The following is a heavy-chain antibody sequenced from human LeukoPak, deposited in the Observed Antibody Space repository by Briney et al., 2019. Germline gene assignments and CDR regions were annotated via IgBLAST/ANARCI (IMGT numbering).Heavy chain of an antibody. D-gene: IGHD1-1*01. J-gene: IGHJ4*02. CDR3: AKDETELYYFDY. V-gene: IGHV3-30*02. Sequence: PGGSLRLSCAASGFTFSSYGMHWVRQAPAKGLEWVAFIRYDGSNKYYADSVKGRFTVSRDNSKNTLYLQMNSLRGEDTAVYYCAKDETELYYFDYWGQGTLVTVSS. CDR2: IRYDGSNK. CDR1: GFTFSSYG.